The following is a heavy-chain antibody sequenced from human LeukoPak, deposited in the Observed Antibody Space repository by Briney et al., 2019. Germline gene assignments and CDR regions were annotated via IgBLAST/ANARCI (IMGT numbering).Heavy chain of an antibody. CDR3: ARISRYGLDY. Sequence: GGSLRLSCAASGFTFSGHWMSWVRQAPGKGLEWVANIKSDGSEKYYVDPVKGRFTISRDNAKNSLYLQMNSLRPEDTAVYYCARISRYGLDYWGQGTLVTVSS. CDR2: IKSDGSEK. J-gene: IGHJ4*02. D-gene: IGHD3-16*01. CDR1: GFTFSGHW. V-gene: IGHV3-7*04.